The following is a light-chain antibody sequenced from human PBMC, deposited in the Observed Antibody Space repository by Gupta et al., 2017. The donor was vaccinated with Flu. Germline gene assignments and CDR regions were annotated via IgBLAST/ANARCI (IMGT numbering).Light chain of an antibody. Sequence: QSALTQPASVSGSPGQSITISCTGSSSDVGAYNLVSWYQQYPGKGPKLIIYEGTKRPSGLSSRFSGSKSGNTASLTISGLKAEDEADYYCCSYAGSFTWVFGGGTKLTVL. V-gene: IGLV2-23*01. CDR2: EGT. CDR3: CSYAGSFTWV. J-gene: IGLJ3*02. CDR1: SSDVGAYNL.